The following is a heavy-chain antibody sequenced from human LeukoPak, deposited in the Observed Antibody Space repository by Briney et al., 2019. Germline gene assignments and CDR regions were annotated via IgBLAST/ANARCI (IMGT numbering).Heavy chain of an antibody. J-gene: IGHJ1*01. Sequence: SETLSLTCTVSGGSTSRYYWSWIRRPPGKSLEWIGYIHYSGSTTYNPSLKSRVTISIDTSKNHFSLNLRSVTAADTAVYYCARLPGIAAVWGQGTLVIVSS. D-gene: IGHD6-13*01. CDR2: IHYSGST. CDR3: ARLPGIAAV. CDR1: GGSTSRYY. V-gene: IGHV4-59*08.